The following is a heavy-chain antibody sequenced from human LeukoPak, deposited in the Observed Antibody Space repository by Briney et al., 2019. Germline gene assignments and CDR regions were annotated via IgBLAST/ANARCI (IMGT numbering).Heavy chain of an antibody. V-gene: IGHV3-7*03. CDR2: IKQDGSEK. Sequence: GGSLRLSCAASGFTFSSYWMSWVRQAPGKGLEWVANIKQDGSEKYYVDSVKGRFTISRDNAKNSLYLQMNSLRAEDTAVYYYARDGMVRGVIGYYYYGMDVWGKGTTVTVSS. CDR3: ARDGMVRGVIGYYYYGMDV. J-gene: IGHJ6*04. D-gene: IGHD3-10*01. CDR1: GFTFSSYW.